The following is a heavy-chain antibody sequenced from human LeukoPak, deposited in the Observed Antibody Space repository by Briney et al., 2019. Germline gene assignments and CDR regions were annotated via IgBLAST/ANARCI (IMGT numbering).Heavy chain of an antibody. J-gene: IGHJ5*02. D-gene: IGHD2-2*01. CDR2: INPNSGGT. CDR3: ARGLRYCSSTSCLNWFDP. Sequence: GASVKVSCKASGYTFTGYYMHWVRQAPGQGLEWMGWINPNSGGTNYAQKFQGRVTMTRDTSISTAYMELSRLRSGDTAVYYCARGLRYCSSTSCLNWFDPWGQGTLVTVSS. V-gene: IGHV1-2*02. CDR1: GYTFTGYY.